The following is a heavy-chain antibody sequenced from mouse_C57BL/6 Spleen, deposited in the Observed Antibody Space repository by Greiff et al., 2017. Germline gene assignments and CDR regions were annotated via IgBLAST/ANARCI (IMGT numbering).Heavy chain of an antibody. CDR2: IYPGDGDT. CDR3: ARSAGAYYGNYYAMDY. J-gene: IGHJ4*01. Sequence: VQLQESGAELVKPGASVKISCKASGYAFSSYWMNWVKQRPGKGLEWIGQIYPGDGDTNYNGKFKGKATLTADKSSSPAYMQLSSLTSEDSAVYFCARSAGAYYGNYYAMDYWGQGTSVTVSS. D-gene: IGHD2-10*01. V-gene: IGHV1-80*01. CDR1: GYAFSSYW.